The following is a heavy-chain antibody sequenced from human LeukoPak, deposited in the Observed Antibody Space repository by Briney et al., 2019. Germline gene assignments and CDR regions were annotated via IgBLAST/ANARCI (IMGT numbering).Heavy chain of an antibody. J-gene: IGHJ4*02. D-gene: IGHD6-13*01. CDR2: INHSGST. CDR3: ARDSGIAEAIDY. CDR1: GGSFSGYY. V-gene: IGHV4-34*01. Sequence: SETLSLTCAVYGGSFSGYYWSWIRQPPGKGLEWIGEINHSGSTNYNPSLKGRVTISVDTSKNQFSLKLSSVTAADTAVYYCARDSGIAEAIDYWGQGTLVTVSS.